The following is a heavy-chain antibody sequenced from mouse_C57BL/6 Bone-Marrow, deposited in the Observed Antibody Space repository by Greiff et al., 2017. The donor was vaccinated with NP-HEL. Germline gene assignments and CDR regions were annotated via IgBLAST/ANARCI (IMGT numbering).Heavy chain of an antibody. Sequence: VQLQQSVAELVRPGASVKLSCTASGFNIKNTYMHWVKQRPEQGLEWIGRIDPANGNTKYAPKFQGKATITADTSSNTAYLQLSSLTSEDTAIYYCASLYYYGSSYQYFDYWGQGTTLTVSS. V-gene: IGHV14-3*01. D-gene: IGHD1-1*01. CDR2: IDPANGNT. CDR3: ASLYYYGSSYQYFDY. J-gene: IGHJ2*01. CDR1: GFNIKNTY.